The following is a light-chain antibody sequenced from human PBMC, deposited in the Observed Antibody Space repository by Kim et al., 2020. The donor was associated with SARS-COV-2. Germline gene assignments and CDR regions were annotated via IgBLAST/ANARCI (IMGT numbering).Light chain of an antibody. V-gene: IGKV3-20*01. CDR1: QNVGSNY. J-gene: IGKJ1*01. Sequence: SPGERATLSRRASQNVGSNYVAWYQQKPGQAPRLLIYGVSSRATGIPDMFSGSGSGTDFTLTISRLEPEDFAVYYCQQYGNSPRTFGQGTKVDIK. CDR3: QQYGNSPRT. CDR2: GVS.